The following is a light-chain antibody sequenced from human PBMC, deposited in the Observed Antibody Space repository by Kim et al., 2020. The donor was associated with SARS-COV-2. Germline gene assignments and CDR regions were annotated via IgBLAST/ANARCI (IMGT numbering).Light chain of an antibody. V-gene: IGLV1-40*01. CDR1: SSNIGAGYD. Sequence: QLVLTQPPSVSGAPGQRVTISCTGSSSNIGAGYDVHWYQQLPGTAPKLLIYGNSNRPSGVPDRFSGSKSGTSASLAITGLQAEDEADYYCQSYDSSRSAWVFGGGTQLTVL. J-gene: IGLJ3*02. CDR2: GNS. CDR3: QSYDSSRSAWV.